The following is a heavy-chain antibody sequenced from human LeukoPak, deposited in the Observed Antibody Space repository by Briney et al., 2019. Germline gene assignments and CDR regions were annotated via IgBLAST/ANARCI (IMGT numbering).Heavy chain of an antibody. CDR2: ISYDGTNQ. Sequence: HPGGSLRLSCAASGFTFSSYAMYWVRQAPGKGLEWVALISYDGTNQYYADSVKGRFTMSRDNSKNTLYLQMNSLRAEDTAVYYCAKTIVVVTAIPGLHAFDIWGQGTMVTVSS. J-gene: IGHJ3*02. CDR3: AKTIVVVTAIPGLHAFDI. CDR1: GFTFSSYA. V-gene: IGHV3-30*04. D-gene: IGHD2-21*02.